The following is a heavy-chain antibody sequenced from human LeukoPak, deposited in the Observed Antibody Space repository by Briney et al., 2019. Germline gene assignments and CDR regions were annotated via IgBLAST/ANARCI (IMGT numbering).Heavy chain of an antibody. CDR2: ISSNGGST. V-gene: IGHV3-64*01. Sequence: GGSLRLSCAASGFTFSSYAMHWVRQAPGKGLEYVSAISSNGGSTYYANSVKGRFTISRDNSKNTLYLQMGSLRAEDMAVYYCANSGIAARPRLYYFDYWGQGTLVTVSS. CDR1: GFTFSSYA. D-gene: IGHD6-6*01. J-gene: IGHJ4*02. CDR3: ANSGIAARPRLYYFDY.